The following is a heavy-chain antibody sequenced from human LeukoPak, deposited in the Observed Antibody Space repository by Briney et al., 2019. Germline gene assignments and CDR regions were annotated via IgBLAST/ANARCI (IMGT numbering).Heavy chain of an antibody. CDR1: GNYW. D-gene: IGHD2-2*01. V-gene: IGHV3-74*01. CDR2: INSDGSWT. CDR3: VSFYETY. Sequence: GGSLRLSCAASGNYWMHWVRQAPGKGLVWVSHINSDGSWTSYADSVKGRFTVSKDNARNTVYLQMSNLRAEDTAVYYCVSFYETYWGRGTLVTVSS. J-gene: IGHJ4*02.